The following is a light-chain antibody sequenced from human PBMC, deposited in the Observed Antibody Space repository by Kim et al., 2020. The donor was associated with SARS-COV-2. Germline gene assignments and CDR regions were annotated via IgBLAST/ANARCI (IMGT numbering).Light chain of an antibody. V-gene: IGLV2-18*02. J-gene: IGLJ2*01. CDR1: SRDIGSYNR. Sequence: GHAFTIPGTGTSRDIGSYNRVSWYQQPPGTAPKLIIYEVNNRPSGVPDRFSGSKSGNTASLTLSGLQAEDEADYYCSSFTTSKTLLFGGGTQLTVL. CDR2: EVN. CDR3: SSFTTSKTLL.